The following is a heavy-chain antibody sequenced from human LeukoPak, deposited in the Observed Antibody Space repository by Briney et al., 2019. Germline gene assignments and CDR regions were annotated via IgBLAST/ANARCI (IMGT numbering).Heavy chain of an antibody. D-gene: IGHD4-17*01. Sequence: SETLSLTCAVYGGSFSGYYWSWIRQPPGKGLEWIGSIYYSGSTYYNPSLKSRVTISVDTSKNQFSLKLSSVTAADTAVYYCARQNGIYGNFDYWGQGTLVTVSS. J-gene: IGHJ4*02. CDR2: IYYSGST. CDR3: ARQNGIYGNFDY. CDR1: GGSFSGYY. V-gene: IGHV4-34*01.